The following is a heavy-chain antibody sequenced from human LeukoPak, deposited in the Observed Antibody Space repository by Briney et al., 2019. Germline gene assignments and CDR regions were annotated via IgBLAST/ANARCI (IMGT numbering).Heavy chain of an antibody. V-gene: IGHV3-23*01. CDR3: AKDGRGYGDYEGRGSYYCDY. Sequence: GGSLRLSCAASAFTVSSYAVGSVRQAPGNGLEWVSAISGRGGSKYYAESVKGRLSTSRDNSTDTLYLQMNSLRAEDAAVYYCAKDGRGYGDYEGRGSYYCDYWGQGTLVTVSS. CDR1: AFTVSSYA. J-gene: IGHJ4*02. D-gene: IGHD4-17*01. CDR2: ISGRGGSK.